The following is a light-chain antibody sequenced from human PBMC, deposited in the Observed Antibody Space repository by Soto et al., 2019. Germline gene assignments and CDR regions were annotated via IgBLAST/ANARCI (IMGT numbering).Light chain of an antibody. Sequence: DIQVTPSPSSLSSSVVARATITCRASQNIANYLNWYQQKPGKAPNLLIYAASSLQSGVPSRFSGSGSGTYFTLTISSLQPEDFATYDCQHSYTTPFTFGQGTRLESK. V-gene: IGKV1-39*01. CDR1: QNIANY. CDR2: AAS. CDR3: QHSYTTPFT. J-gene: IGKJ5*01.